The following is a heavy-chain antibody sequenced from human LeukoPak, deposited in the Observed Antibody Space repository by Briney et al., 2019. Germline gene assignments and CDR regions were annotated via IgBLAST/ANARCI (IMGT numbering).Heavy chain of an antibody. Sequence: SETLSLTCTVSGGSIDSYYWTWIRQPPGKRLEWIGYIYYSGTTKYNPSLKSRVSMSQDTSKNQFSLNLISVTAADTAVYYCARGGGIGYNFYWGQGTLVTVSS. CDR1: GGSIDSYY. V-gene: IGHV4-59*01. D-gene: IGHD5-24*01. CDR3: ARGGGIGYNFY. CDR2: IYYSGTT. J-gene: IGHJ4*02.